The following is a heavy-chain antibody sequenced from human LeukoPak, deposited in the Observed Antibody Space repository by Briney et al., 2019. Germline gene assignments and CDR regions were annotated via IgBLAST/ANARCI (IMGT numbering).Heavy chain of an antibody. J-gene: IGHJ4*02. CDR2: IYYSGSS. V-gene: IGHV4-59*01. CDR1: GGSISNYY. D-gene: IGHD5-12*01. CDR3: ARYYSGYDYYDY. Sequence: SETLSLTCAVSGGSISNYYWNWIRQPPGKGLEWIGYIYYSGSSYYNPSLKSRVTISVDTSKNQLSLKLRSVTAADTAMYYCARYYSGYDYYDYWGQGTLVTVSS.